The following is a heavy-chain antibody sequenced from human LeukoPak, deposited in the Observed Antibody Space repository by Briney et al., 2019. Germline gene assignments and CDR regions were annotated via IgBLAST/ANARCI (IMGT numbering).Heavy chain of an antibody. V-gene: IGHV3-30-3*01. J-gene: IGHJ5*02. D-gene: IGHD3-3*01. Sequence: GSLRLSCAASGFTFSSYAMHWVRQAPGKGLEWVAVISYDGSNKYYADSVKGRFTISRDNSKNTLYLQMNSLRAEDTAVYYCARTPTIFGVASNWLDPWGQGTLVTVSS. CDR3: ARTPTIFGVASNWLDP. CDR2: ISYDGSNK. CDR1: GFTFSSYA.